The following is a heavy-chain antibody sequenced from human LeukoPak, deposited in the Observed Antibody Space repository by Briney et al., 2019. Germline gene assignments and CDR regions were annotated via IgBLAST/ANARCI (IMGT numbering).Heavy chain of an antibody. CDR1: GFTFGDYA. CDR3: TRCAAAVYLIDY. V-gene: IGHV3-49*04. D-gene: IGHD6-13*01. J-gene: IGHJ4*02. CDR2: IRSKAYGGTT. Sequence: GGSLRLSCTASGFTFGDYAMSWVRQAPGKGLEWVGFIRSKAYGGTTEYAASVKGRFTISRDDSKSIAYLQMNSLKTEDTAVYYCTRCAAAVYLIDYWGQGTLVTVSS.